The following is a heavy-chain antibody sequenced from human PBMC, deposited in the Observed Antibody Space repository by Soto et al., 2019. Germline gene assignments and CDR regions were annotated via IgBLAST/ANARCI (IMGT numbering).Heavy chain of an antibody. CDR2: ISYDGSNK. J-gene: IGHJ6*02. CDR3: AKDVSDYGGKYYYYGMDV. CDR1: GFTFSSYG. V-gene: IGHV3-30*18. D-gene: IGHD4-17*01. Sequence: GGSLRLSCAASGFTFSSYGMHWVRQAPGKGLEWVAVISYDGSNKYYADSVKGRFTISRDNSKNTLYLQMNSLRAEDTAVYYCAKDVSDYGGKYYYYGMDVWGQGTTVTVSS.